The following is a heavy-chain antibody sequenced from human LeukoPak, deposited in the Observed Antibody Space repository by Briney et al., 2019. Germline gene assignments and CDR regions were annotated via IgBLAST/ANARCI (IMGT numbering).Heavy chain of an antibody. Sequence: TSETLSLTCAVSGGSISSGGYSWSWVRQAPGKGLEWVANIKQDGSEKYYVDSVKGRFTISRDNAKNSLYLQMNSLRAEDTAVYYCARDLDSSGYSFDYWGQGTLVTVSS. V-gene: IGHV3-7*01. D-gene: IGHD3-22*01. CDR2: IKQDGSEK. CDR1: GGSISSGGYS. CDR3: ARDLDSSGYSFDY. J-gene: IGHJ4*02.